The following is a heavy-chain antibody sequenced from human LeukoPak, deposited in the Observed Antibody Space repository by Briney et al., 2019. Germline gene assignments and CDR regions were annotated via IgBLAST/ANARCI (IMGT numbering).Heavy chain of an antibody. CDR3: ARETLLATFDP. V-gene: IGHV3-21*01. Sequence: GGSLRLSCAASDVTFSTFTMHWVRQAPGKGLEWVSSISSSSSYIYYADSVKGRFTISRDNAKNSLYLQMNSLRAEDTAVYYCARETLLATFDPWGQGTLVTVSS. CDR1: DVTFSTFT. CDR2: ISSSSSYI. D-gene: IGHD2/OR15-2a*01. J-gene: IGHJ5*02.